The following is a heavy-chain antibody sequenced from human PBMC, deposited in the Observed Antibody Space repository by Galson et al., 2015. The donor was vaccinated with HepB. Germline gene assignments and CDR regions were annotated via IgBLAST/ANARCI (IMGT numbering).Heavy chain of an antibody. Sequence: SVKVSCKASGYTFTSYGISWVRQAPGQGLEWMGWISAYNGNTNYAQKLQGRVTMTTDTSTSTAYMELRSLRSDDTAVYYCARYGSGSYYNVYGMDVWGQGTTVTVSS. CDR2: ISAYNGNT. J-gene: IGHJ6*02. D-gene: IGHD3-10*01. CDR1: GYTFTSYG. CDR3: ARYGSGSYYNVYGMDV. V-gene: IGHV1-18*04.